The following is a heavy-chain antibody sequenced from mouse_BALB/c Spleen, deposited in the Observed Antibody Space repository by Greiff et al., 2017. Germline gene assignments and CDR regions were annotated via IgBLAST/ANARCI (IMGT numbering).Heavy chain of an antibody. CDR3: ARYDYDVNY. D-gene: IGHD2-4*01. J-gene: IGHJ2*01. CDR2: INPSTGYT. V-gene: IGHV1-7*01. CDR1: GYTFTSYW. Sequence: QVQLKESGAELAKPGASVKMSCKASGYTFTSYWMHWVKQRPGQGLEWIGYINPSTGYTEYNQKFKDKATLTADKSSSTAYMQLSSLTSEDSAVYYCARYDYDVNYWGQGTTLTVSS.